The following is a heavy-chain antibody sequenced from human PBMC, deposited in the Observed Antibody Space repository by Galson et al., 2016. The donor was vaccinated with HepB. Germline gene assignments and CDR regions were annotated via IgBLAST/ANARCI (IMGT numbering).Heavy chain of an antibody. Sequence: SLRLSCAASGFTFSTYWMHWVRQAPGKGLVYVSRINSDGSSTTYADSVKGRFTISRDNAKNTLYLQMNSLRAEDTALYYCAKRLRSSGSGGSNDAFDVWGQGTMVSVSS. CDR3: AKRLRSSGSGGSNDAFDV. V-gene: IGHV3-74*01. CDR2: INSDGSST. D-gene: IGHD6-19*01. CDR1: GFTFSTYW. J-gene: IGHJ3*01.